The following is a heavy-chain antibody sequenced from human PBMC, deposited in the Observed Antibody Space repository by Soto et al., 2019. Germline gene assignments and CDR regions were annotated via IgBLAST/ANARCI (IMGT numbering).Heavy chain of an antibody. D-gene: IGHD3-10*01. CDR1: GFTVSSNY. J-gene: IGHJ6*02. CDR3: ARDRASLYGMDV. V-gene: IGHV3-53*01. Sequence: EVQLVESGGGLIQPGGSLRLSCAASGFTVSSNYMSWVREAPGKGLEWVSVIYSGGSTYYADSVKGRFTISRDNSKNTLYLQMNSLRAEDTAVYYCARDRASLYGMDVWGQGTTVTVSS. CDR2: IYSGGST.